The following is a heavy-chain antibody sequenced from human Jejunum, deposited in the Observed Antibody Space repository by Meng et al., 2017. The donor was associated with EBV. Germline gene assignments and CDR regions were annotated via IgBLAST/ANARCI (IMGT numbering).Heavy chain of an antibody. J-gene: IGHJ4*02. CDR1: GGTFSSYA. CDR2: IIPIFGTA. Sequence: QVQLVQSGAEVKKXXSXVKVSXXASGGTFSSYAISWVRQAPGQGLEWMGGIIPIFGTANYAQKFQGRVTITADESTNTAYMELSSLRSEDTAVYYCAKNDYIWGTVMNYFDYWGQGTLVTVSS. D-gene: IGHD3-16*01. CDR3: AKNDYIWGTVMNYFDY. V-gene: IGHV1-69*01.